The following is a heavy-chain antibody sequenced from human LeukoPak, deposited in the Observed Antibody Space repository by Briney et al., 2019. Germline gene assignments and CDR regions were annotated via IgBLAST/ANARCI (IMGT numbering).Heavy chain of an antibody. J-gene: IGHJ4*02. Sequence: SETLSLTCAVYGGSFSGYYWSWIRQPPGKGLEWIGEINHSGSTNYNPSLKSRVTISVDTSKNQLSLKLSSVTAADTAVYYCARDRHKYNYDGSGYPPYWGQGTLVTVSS. D-gene: IGHD3-22*01. CDR2: INHSGST. CDR1: GGSFSGYY. V-gene: IGHV4-34*01. CDR3: ARDRHKYNYDGSGYPPY.